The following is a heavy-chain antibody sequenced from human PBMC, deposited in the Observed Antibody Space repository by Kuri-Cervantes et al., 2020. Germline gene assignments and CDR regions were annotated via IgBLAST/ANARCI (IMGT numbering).Heavy chain of an antibody. CDR2: INHSGIT. V-gene: IGHV4-34*01. D-gene: IGHD1-1*01. Sequence: SETLSLTCAVYGGSFSGYYWNWIRQPPGKGLEWIGEINHSGITNYNPSLTSRVTISVDTSKNQFSLKLSSVTAADTAVYYCARGERWYFDLWGRGTLVTVSS. J-gene: IGHJ2*01. CDR3: ARGERWYFDL. CDR1: GGSFSGYY.